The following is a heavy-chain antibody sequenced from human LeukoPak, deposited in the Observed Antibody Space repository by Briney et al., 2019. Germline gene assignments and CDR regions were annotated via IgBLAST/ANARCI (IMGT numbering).Heavy chain of an antibody. CDR2: ITQDGSEK. CDR3: ARDLYDFWSGPLDAFDI. V-gene: IGHV3-7*01. D-gene: IGHD3-3*01. J-gene: IGHJ3*02. CDR1: GFTFSSYW. Sequence: GGSLRLSWAAAGFTFSSYWMSWVRQAPGKGLEWVANITQDGSEKYYVDSVKGRFTISRDNAKNSLYLQMNSLRAEDTAVYYCARDLYDFWSGPLDAFDIWGQGTMVTVSS.